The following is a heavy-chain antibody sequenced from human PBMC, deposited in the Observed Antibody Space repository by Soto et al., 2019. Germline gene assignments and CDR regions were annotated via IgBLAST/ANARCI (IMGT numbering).Heavy chain of an antibody. Sequence: SETLSLTCTVSGGSISSGGYYWSWIRQHPGKGLEWIGYIYYSGSTYYNPSLKSRVTISVDTSKNQFSLKLSSVTAADTAVYFCARVRTEYAGLDYWGQGTLVTVS. CDR2: IYYSGST. V-gene: IGHV4-31*03. CDR1: GGSISSGGYY. CDR3: ARVRTEYAGLDY. J-gene: IGHJ4*02. D-gene: IGHD2-2*01.